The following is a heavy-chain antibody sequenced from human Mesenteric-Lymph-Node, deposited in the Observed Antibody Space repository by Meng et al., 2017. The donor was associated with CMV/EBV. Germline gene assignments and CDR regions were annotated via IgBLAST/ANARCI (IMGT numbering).Heavy chain of an antibody. D-gene: IGHD6-6*01. CDR2: ISSSSSYT. Sequence: GGSLRLSCAASGFTFSTYSMNWVRQAPGKGLEWVSSISSSSSYTYYADSVKGRFTVSRDNSKSTVYLQMNSLRGEDTAVYYCARAQLILEQLAPSDYWGQGTLVTVSS. CDR3: ARAQLILEQLAPSDY. CDR1: GFTFSTYS. V-gene: IGHV3-21*06. J-gene: IGHJ4*02.